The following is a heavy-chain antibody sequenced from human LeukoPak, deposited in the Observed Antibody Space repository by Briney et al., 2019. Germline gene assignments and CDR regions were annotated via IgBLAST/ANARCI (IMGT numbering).Heavy chain of an antibody. CDR2: IYYSGST. J-gene: IGHJ4*02. CDR1: GGSISSYY. V-gene: IGHV4-59*01. Sequence: KPSETLSLTCTVSGGSISSYYWSWIRQPPGKGLEWIGYIYYSGSTNYNPSLKSRVTISVDTSKNQFSLKLSSVTAADTAVYYYARERYGLGDYWGQGTLVTVSS. D-gene: IGHD4-17*01. CDR3: ARERYGLGDY.